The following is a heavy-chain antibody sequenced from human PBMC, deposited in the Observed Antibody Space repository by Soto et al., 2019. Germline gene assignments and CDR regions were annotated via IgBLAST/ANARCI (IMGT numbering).Heavy chain of an antibody. CDR1: GFTFSSYA. Sequence: GGSLRLSCAASGFTFSSYAMSWVRQAPGKGLEWVSAISGSGGSTYYADSVKGRFTISRDNSKNTLYLQMNSLRAEDTAVYYCAKDWRRLSEPQLVTGYWGQGTLVTVSS. V-gene: IGHV3-23*01. CDR3: AKDWRRLSEPQLVTGY. J-gene: IGHJ4*02. D-gene: IGHD6-13*01. CDR2: ISGSGGST.